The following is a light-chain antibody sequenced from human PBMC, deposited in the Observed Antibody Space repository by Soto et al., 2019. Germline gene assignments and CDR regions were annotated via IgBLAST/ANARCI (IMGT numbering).Light chain of an antibody. Sequence: DIQMTQSPSSLSASVGDRVAITCRASQGINNFLAWYQQKPGKAPNVLIYGASNSQYGVPSRFSGSASRTVFTITISSLEPEDYVTYYCQQDVSYPWTFGPGTKV. J-gene: IGKJ1*01. V-gene: IGKV1-12*01. CDR3: QQDVSYPWT. CDR2: GAS. CDR1: QGINNF.